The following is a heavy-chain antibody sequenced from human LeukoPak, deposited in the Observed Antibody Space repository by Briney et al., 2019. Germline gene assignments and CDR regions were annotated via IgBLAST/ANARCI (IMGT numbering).Heavy chain of an antibody. J-gene: IGHJ5*02. CDR1: GYTFTSYG. V-gene: IGHV1-18*01. D-gene: IGHD3-22*01. CDR2: ISAYNGNT. Sequence: ASVKVSCKASGYTFTSYGISWVRQAPGQGLEWMGWISAYNGNTNYAQKLQGRVTMTTDTFTSTAYMELRSLRSDDTAVYYCARVFGGYYDSSGYRWFDPWGQGTLVTVSS. CDR3: ARVFGGYYDSSGYRWFDP.